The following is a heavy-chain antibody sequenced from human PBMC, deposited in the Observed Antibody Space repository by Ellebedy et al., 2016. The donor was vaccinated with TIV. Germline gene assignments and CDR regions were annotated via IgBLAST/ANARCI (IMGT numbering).Heavy chain of an antibody. D-gene: IGHD3-10*01. J-gene: IGHJ6*02. Sequence: SVKVSXKASRGTFSSYAISWVRQAPGQGLEWMGGIIPIFGTANYAQKFQGRVTITADESTSTAYMELSSLRSEDTAVYYCAREILWFGEFSNYYYGMDVWGQGTTVTVSS. V-gene: IGHV1-69*13. CDR2: IIPIFGTA. CDR3: AREILWFGEFSNYYYGMDV. CDR1: RGTFSSYA.